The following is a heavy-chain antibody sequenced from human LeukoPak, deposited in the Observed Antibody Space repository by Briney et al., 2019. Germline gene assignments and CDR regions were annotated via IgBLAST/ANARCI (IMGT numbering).Heavy chain of an antibody. CDR2: IYYSGST. CDR1: GVSISSGGYY. J-gene: IGHJ4*02. V-gene: IGHV4-31*03. Sequence: PSETLSLTCTVSGVSISSGGYYWSWIRQHPGKGLEWIGYIYYSGSTYYNPSLKSRVTISVDTSKNQFSLKLSSVTAADTAVYYCARGPMVRGVYFDYWGQGTLVTVSS. D-gene: IGHD3-10*01. CDR3: ARGPMVRGVYFDY.